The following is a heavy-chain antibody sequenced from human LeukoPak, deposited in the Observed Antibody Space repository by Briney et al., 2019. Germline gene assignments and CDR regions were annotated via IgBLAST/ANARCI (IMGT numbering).Heavy chain of an antibody. CDR2: INPSGGST. J-gene: IGHJ5*02. CDR1: GYTFTSYY. V-gene: IGHV1-46*01. Sequence: ASVKVSCKASGYTFTSYYMHWVRQAPGQGLEWMGIINPSGGSTSHAQKFQGRVTMTRDTSTSTVYMELSSLRSEDTAVYYCARDLGYYYDSSGSWFDPWGQGTLVTVSS. CDR3: ARDLGYYYDSSGSWFDP. D-gene: IGHD3-22*01.